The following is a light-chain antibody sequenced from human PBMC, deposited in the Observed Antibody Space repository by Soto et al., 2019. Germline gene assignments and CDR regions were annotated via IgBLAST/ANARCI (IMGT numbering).Light chain of an antibody. J-gene: IGKJ1*01. V-gene: IGKV1-39*01. CDR1: QNVNTY. CDR3: QESYSSLWGT. CDR2: GAS. Sequence: DIQMTQSPSSLSASVGDRVTITCQTSQNVNTYLNWYQQKPGKAPKRLIYGASNLRSGVPLRFSGSGSGTDFTLPISSLEPEDFATYYCQESYSSLWGTCGQGTKVDIK.